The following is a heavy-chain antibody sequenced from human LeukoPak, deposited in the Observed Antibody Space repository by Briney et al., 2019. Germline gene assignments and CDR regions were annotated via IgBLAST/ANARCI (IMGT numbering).Heavy chain of an antibody. CDR2: ISSSSYI. CDR3: ARSGSYSPYFDY. J-gene: IGHJ4*02. Sequence: GGSLRLSCAASGFTFSSYSMNWVRQAPGKGLEWVSSISSSSYIYYADSVKGRFTISRDNAKNSLYLQMNSLRAEDTAVYYCARSGSYSPYFDYWGQGTLVTVSS. D-gene: IGHD1-26*01. CDR1: GFTFSSYS. V-gene: IGHV3-21*01.